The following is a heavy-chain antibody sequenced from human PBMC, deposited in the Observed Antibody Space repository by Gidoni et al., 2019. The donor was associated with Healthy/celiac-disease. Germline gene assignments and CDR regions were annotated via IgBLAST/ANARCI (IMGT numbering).Heavy chain of an antibody. CDR3: ARDRRAPYSSSSNFDY. V-gene: IGHV1-69*01. Sequence: QVQLVQSGAEVKKPGSSVKVSCKASGGTVSSYAISWVRQAPGQGLEWMGGIIPIFGTANYAQKFQGRVTITADESTSTAYMELSSLRSEDTAVYYCARDRRAPYSSSSNFDYWGQGTLVTVSS. CDR1: GGTVSSYA. J-gene: IGHJ4*02. D-gene: IGHD6-6*01. CDR2: IIPIFGTA.